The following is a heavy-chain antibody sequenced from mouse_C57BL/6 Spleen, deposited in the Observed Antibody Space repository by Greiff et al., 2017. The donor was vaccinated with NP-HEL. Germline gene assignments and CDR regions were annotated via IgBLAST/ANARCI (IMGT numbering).Heavy chain of an antibody. Sequence: EVKLQESGAELVRPGASVKLSCTASGFNIKDYYMHWVKQRPEQGLEWIGRIDPEDGDTEYAPKFQGKATMTADTSSNTAYLQLSSLTSEDTAVYYCTRSYYYGSSDRYFDVWGTGTTVTVSS. D-gene: IGHD1-1*01. CDR3: TRSYYYGSSDRYFDV. CDR1: GFNIKDYY. CDR2: IDPEDGDT. J-gene: IGHJ1*03. V-gene: IGHV14-1*01.